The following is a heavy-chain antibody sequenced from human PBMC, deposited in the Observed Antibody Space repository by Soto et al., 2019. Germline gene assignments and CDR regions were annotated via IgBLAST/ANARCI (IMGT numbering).Heavy chain of an antibody. J-gene: IGHJ4*02. V-gene: IGHV5-51*01. D-gene: IGHD3-3*01. CDR2: IYPGDSDT. CDR1: GYSFTSYW. Sequence: GESLKISCKGSGYSFTSYWIGWVRQMPGKGLEWMGIIYPGDSDTRYSPSFQGQVTISADKSISTAYLQWSSLKASDTAMYYCARWAGSIKNHDFRTGPLDYWGQGTLVTGSS. CDR3: ARWAGSIKNHDFRTGPLDY.